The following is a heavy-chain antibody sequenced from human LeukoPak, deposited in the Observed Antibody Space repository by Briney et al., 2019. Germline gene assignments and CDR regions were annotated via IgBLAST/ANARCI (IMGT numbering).Heavy chain of an antibody. CDR1: GSRFTSYW. CDR3: ARRITVTDAFDI. V-gene: IGHV5-51*01. J-gene: IGHJ3*02. Sequence: HGEPLQTSSKASGSRFTSYWIGWVRQMPGKGLEWMGIIYPGYSPSFQSQVTISADKSISTAYLQWSSLKASDTAMYSCARRITVTDAFDIGGRGTMVTVS. CDR2: IYPG. D-gene: IGHD4-17*01.